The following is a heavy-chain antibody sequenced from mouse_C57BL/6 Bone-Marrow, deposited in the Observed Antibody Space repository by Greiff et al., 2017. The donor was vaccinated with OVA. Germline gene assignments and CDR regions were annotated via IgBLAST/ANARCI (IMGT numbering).Heavy chain of an antibody. V-gene: IGHV6-6*01. CDR3: TRPAYGNYSAWFAY. CDR1: GFTFSDAW. D-gene: IGHD2-1*01. J-gene: IGHJ3*01. CDR2: IRNKANNHAT. Sequence: DVKLVESGGGLVQPGGSMKLSCAASGFTFSDAWMDWVRQSPEKGLEWVAEIRNKANNHATYYAESVKGRFTISRDDSKSSVYLQMNSLRAEDTGIYYCTRPAYGNYSAWFAYWGQGTLVTVSA.